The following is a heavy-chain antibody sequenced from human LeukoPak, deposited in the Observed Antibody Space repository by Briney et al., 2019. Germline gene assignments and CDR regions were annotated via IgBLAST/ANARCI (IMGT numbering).Heavy chain of an antibody. CDR2: IYSAGST. Sequence: GGSLRLSCAASGFTFSSYAMSWVRQAPGKGLEWVSVIYSAGSTYYADSVKGRFTISRDNSKNTVYLQMHSLRAEDTAVYYCARGVLPIVTFDNWGQGTLVTVSS. D-gene: IGHD2/OR15-2a*01. CDR3: ARGVLPIVTFDN. V-gene: IGHV3-53*01. CDR1: GFTFSSYA. J-gene: IGHJ4*02.